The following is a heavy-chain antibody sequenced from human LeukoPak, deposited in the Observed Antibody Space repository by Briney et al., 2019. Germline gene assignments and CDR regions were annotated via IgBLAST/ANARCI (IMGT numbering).Heavy chain of an antibody. CDR3: ARGGVAHDAFDI. V-gene: IGHV3-21*01. Sequence: GGSLRLSCAASRFTFSSYSMNWVRQAPGKGPEWVSSISSSSSYIYYADSVKGRFTISRDNAKNSLYLQMNSLRAEDTAVYYCARGGVAHDAFDIWGQGTMVTVSS. CDR2: ISSSSSYI. J-gene: IGHJ3*02. D-gene: IGHD3-3*01. CDR1: RFTFSSYS.